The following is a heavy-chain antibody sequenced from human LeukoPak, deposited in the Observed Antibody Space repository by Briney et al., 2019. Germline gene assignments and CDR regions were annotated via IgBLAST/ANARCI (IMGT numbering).Heavy chain of an antibody. CDR1: GFTFSSYA. D-gene: IGHD3-16*01. Sequence: SGGSLRLSCAASGFTFSSYAMHWVRQAPGKGLEWVAVISYDGSNKYYADSVKGRFTISRDNSKNTLYLQMNSLRAEDTAVYYCARGDLHYHDSTRRGFDIWGQGTMVTVSS. J-gene: IGHJ3*02. V-gene: IGHV3-30*04. CDR2: ISYDGSNK. CDR3: ARGDLHYHDSTRRGFDI.